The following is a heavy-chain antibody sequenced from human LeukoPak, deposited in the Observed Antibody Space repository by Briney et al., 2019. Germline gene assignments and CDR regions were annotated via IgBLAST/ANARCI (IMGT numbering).Heavy chain of an antibody. D-gene: IGHD2-21*01. Sequence: GGSLRLSCAASGFTFSSYAMSWVRQAPGKGLEWVSAISGSGGSAYYADSVKGRFTISRDNSKNTLYLQMNSLRAEDTAVYYCASWTSLFPFDYWGQGTLVTVSS. CDR1: GFTFSSYA. V-gene: IGHV3-23*01. J-gene: IGHJ4*02. CDR2: ISGSGGSA. CDR3: ASWTSLFPFDY.